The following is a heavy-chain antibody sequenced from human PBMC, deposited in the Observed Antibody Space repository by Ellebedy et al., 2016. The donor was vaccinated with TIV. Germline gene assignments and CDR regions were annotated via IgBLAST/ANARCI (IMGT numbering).Heavy chain of an antibody. J-gene: IGHJ5*02. Sequence: SETLSLTXTVSGGSISSCGFYWSCIRQHPGKGLEWIGYIYYSGSTYYNPSLKSRVTITVDTSKNQFSPKLGSVTAADTAGYYCARHLVVGGFGNWFDPWGQGTLVTVSS. D-gene: IGHD3-22*01. CDR2: IYYSGST. CDR3: ARHLVVGGFGNWFDP. CDR1: GGSISSCGFY. V-gene: IGHV4-39*01.